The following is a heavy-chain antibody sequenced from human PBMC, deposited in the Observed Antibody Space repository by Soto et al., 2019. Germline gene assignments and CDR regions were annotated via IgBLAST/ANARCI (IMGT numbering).Heavy chain of an antibody. CDR1: GFAFDTYG. V-gene: IGHV3-30*18. CDR3: AKDRDPYYYYYPMDV. J-gene: IGHJ6*02. Sequence: QVQLVESGGGVIQPGRSLRLSCEASGFAFDTYGMHWIRQGAGQGLEWVATMSYDGSKIYYRDSVRGRFSISRDDSKRTLNLQMNSLRAEDTAVYYGAKDRDPYYYYYPMDVWGQGTTVTVSS. CDR2: MSYDGSKI.